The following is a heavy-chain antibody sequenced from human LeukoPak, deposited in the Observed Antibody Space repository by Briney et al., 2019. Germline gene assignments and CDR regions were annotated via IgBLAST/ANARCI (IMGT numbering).Heavy chain of an antibody. V-gene: IGHV3-15*01. CDR1: GFTFINAW. D-gene: IGHD5-18*01. CDR3: AKAGIWEQLWSPYFLDY. CDR2: IKSKIDGGTT. J-gene: IGHJ4*02. Sequence: PGGSLRLSCEASGFTFINAWMSWVRQAPGKGLEWVGRIKSKIDGGTTDYAAPVKGRFTISRDDSKNMLYLQMNSLKTEDTAVYYCAKAGIWEQLWSPYFLDYWGQGTLVTVSS.